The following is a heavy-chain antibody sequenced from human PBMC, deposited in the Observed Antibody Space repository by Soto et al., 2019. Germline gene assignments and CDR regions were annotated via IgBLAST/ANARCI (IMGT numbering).Heavy chain of an antibody. CDR1: GFTFSVSA. D-gene: IGHD1-26*01. Sequence: EVQLVESGGGLVQPGGSLKLACAVSGFTFSVSAIHWVHQASGKGLEWVGRIRSKADNYATAYGASVKGRFSISRDDSKHTAYLQMSSLNTEDTAVYYCARMAEWEYYDGMDVWCQGTTVTVSS. CDR2: IRSKADNYAT. J-gene: IGHJ6*02. V-gene: IGHV3-73*02. CDR3: ARMAEWEYYDGMDV.